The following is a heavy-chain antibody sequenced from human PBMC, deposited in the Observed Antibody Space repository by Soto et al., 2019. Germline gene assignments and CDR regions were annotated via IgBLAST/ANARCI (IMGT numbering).Heavy chain of an antibody. V-gene: IGHV3-33*01. CDR3: ARDGEREDIVLRVYDLKGSPIDC. CDR2: IWYDGSNK. D-gene: IGHD2-8*01. Sequence: GGSLRLSCAASGFTFSSYGMHWVRQAPGKGLEWVAVIWYDGSNKYYADSVKGRFTISRDNSKNTLYLQMNSLRAEDTAVYYCARDGEREDIVLRVYDLKGSPIDCCGRGTLVAV. CDR1: GFTFSSYG. J-gene: IGHJ4*02.